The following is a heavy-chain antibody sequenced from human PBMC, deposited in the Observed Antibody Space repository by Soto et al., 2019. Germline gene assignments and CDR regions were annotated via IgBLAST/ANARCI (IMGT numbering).Heavy chain of an antibody. V-gene: IGHV1-69*01. CDR3: ARCLSNDYTLDWFDP. D-gene: IGHD4-4*01. CDR1: GGTFSSYA. CDR2: IIPIFGTA. J-gene: IGHJ5*02. Sequence: QVQLVQSGAEVKKPGSSVKVSCKASGGTFSSYAISWVRQAPGQGVEWMGGIIPIFGTANYAQKFQGRGTITADESTSTAYMELSSLRSEDTAVYYCARCLSNDYTLDWFDPWGQGTLVTVSS.